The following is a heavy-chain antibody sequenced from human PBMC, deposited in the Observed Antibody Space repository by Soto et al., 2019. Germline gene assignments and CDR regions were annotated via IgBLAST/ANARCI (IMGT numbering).Heavy chain of an antibody. CDR3: ATTSTGRRFDF. Sequence: VQLLESGGGLVQPGGSLRFSCAASGLTFSSYVMSWVRQAPGKGLEWVSAISASGGSTYYADSVKGRCTISRDNSKNTLYLQMNSLRADDTAVYYCATTSTGRRFDFWGQGTLVTVSS. CDR2: ISASGGST. CDR1: GLTFSSYV. D-gene: IGHD3-10*01. V-gene: IGHV3-23*01. J-gene: IGHJ4*02.